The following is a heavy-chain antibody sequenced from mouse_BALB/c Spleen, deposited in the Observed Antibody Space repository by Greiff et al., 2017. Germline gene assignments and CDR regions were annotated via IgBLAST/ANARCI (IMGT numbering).Heavy chain of an antibody. J-gene: IGHJ4*01. CDR2: IYPGNSDT. CDR3: TRNTSSYYAMDY. V-gene: IGHV1-5*01. D-gene: IGHD1-1*01. Sequence: VQLQQSGTVLARPGASVKMSCKASGYSFTSYWMHWVKQRPGQGLEWIGAIYPGNSDTSYNQKFKGKAKLTAVTSASTAYMELSSLTNEDSAVYYCTRNTSSYYAMDYWGQGTSVTVSA. CDR1: GYSFTSYW.